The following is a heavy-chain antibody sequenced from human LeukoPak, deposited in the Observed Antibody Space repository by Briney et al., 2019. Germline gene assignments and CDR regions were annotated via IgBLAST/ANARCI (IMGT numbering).Heavy chain of an antibody. V-gene: IGHV1-2*02. CDR1: GGTFSSYA. J-gene: IGHJ4*02. Sequence: GASVKVSCKASGGTFSSYAISWVRQAPGQGLEWMGWINPNSGGTNYAQKFQGRVTVTRDTSLNTVYMEVSGLRSDDTAVYYCARDQATDMVTMIKDYWGQGTLVTVSS. D-gene: IGHD5-18*01. CDR2: INPNSGGT. CDR3: ARDQATDMVTMIKDY.